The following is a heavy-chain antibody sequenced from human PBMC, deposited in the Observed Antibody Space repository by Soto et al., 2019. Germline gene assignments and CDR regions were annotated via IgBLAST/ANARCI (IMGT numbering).Heavy chain of an antibody. V-gene: IGHV3-23*01. CDR3: AKMIQLSAMVPYYFDY. CDR1: GFTFSSYA. CDR2: ISGSGGST. D-gene: IGHD3-10*01. J-gene: IGHJ4*02. Sequence: PGGSLRLSCAASGFTFSSYAMSWVRQAPGKGLEWVSAISGSGGSTYYADSVKGRFTISRDNSKNTLYLQMNSLRAEDTAVYYCAKMIQLSAMVPYYFDYWGQGTLVTVSS.